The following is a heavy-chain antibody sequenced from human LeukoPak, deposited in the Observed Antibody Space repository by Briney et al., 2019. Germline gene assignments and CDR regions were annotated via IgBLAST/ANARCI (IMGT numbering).Heavy chain of an antibody. CDR1: GGTFSSYA. CDR3: ALSSSWSSLRYY. CDR2: IIPIFGTA. D-gene: IGHD6-13*01. J-gene: IGHJ4*02. V-gene: IGHV1-69*05. Sequence: GGSLRLSCAASGGTFSSYAISWVRQAPGQGLEWTGGIIPIFGTANYAQKFQGRVTITTDESTSTAYMELSSLRSEDTAVYYCALSSSWSSLRYYWGQGTLVTVSS.